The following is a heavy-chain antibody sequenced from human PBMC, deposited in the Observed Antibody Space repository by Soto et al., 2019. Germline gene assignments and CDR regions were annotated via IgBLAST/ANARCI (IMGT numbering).Heavy chain of an antibody. D-gene: IGHD1-26*01. Sequence: ASVKVSCKVSGYTLTELSMHWVRQAPGKGLEWMGGFDPEDGETIYAQKFQGRVTMTEDTSTDTAYMELSSLRSEDTAVYYCATQARELLADYSHYGMDVWGHGTPVTVS. V-gene: IGHV1-24*01. CDR2: FDPEDGET. CDR1: GYTLTELS. CDR3: ATQARELLADYSHYGMDV. J-gene: IGHJ6*02.